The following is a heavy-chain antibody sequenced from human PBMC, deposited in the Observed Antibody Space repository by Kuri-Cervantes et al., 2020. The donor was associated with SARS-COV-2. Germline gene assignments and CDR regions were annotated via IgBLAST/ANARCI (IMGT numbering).Heavy chain of an antibody. V-gene: IGHV3-30*02. CDR2: IRYDGSNK. D-gene: IGHD3-10*01. Sequence: GGSLRLSCAASGFTFSSYGMHWVRQAPGKGLEWVAFIRYDGSNKYYADSVKGRFTISRDNSKNTLYLQMNSLRAEDTAVYYCAKVNGSGRWYYFDYWGQGTLVTVSS. CDR3: AKVNGSGRWYYFDY. J-gene: IGHJ4*02. CDR1: GFTFSSYG.